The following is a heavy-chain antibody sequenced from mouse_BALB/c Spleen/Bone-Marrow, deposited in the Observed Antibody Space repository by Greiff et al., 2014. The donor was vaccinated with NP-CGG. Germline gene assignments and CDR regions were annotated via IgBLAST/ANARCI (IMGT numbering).Heavy chain of an antibody. CDR3: ARRVYGNYWYFDV. D-gene: IGHD2-1*01. V-gene: IGHV1-80*01. J-gene: IGHJ1*01. Sequence: QVQLQQSGAELVRPGSSVKTSCKASGYAFSSYWMNWVKQRPGQGLEWIGQIYPGDGDTNYNGKFKGKATLTADKSSSTAYMQLSSLTSEDSAVYFCARRVYGNYWYFDVWGAGTTVTVSS. CDR1: GYAFSSYW. CDR2: IYPGDGDT.